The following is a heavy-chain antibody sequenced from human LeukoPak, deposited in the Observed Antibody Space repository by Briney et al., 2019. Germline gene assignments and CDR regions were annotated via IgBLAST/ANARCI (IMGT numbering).Heavy chain of an antibody. D-gene: IGHD2-2*02. J-gene: IGHJ3*02. CDR3: ARVSQVPAAILYDAFDI. V-gene: IGHV1-69*05. Sequence: ASVKVSCRASGGTFSSYAISWVRQAPGQGLEWMGGIIPIFGTANYARKFQGRVTITTDESTSTAYMELSSLRSEDTAVYYCARVSQVPAAILYDAFDIWGQGTMVTVSS. CDR1: GGTFSSYA. CDR2: IIPIFGTA.